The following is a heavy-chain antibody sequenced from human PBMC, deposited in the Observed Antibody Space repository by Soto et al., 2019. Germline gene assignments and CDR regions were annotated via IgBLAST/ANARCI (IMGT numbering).Heavy chain of an antibody. D-gene: IGHD2-8*01. V-gene: IGHV4-59*01. J-gene: IGHJ5*02. Sequence: SETLSLTCTVSGGSISRYYWSWIRQPPGKGLEWIGYIYYSGSTNYNPSLKSRVTISVDTSKNQFSLKLSSVTAADTAVYYCARMGPTNYGWFDPWGQGTLVTVS. CDR2: IYYSGST. CDR3: ARMGPTNYGWFDP. CDR1: GGSISRYY.